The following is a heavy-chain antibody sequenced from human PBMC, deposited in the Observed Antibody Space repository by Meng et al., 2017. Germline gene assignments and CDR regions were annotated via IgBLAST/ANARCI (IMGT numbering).Heavy chain of an antibody. CDR2: ISYDGSNK. CDR1: GFTFSSYA. D-gene: IGHD4-17*01. Sequence: GESLKISCAASGFTFSSYAMHWVRQAPGKGLEWVAVISYDGSNKYYADSVKGRFTISRDNSKNTLYLQMNSMRAEDTAVYYCARDRWTTVTRSPDYWGQGTQVTVSS. J-gene: IGHJ4*01. CDR3: ARDRWTTVTRSPDY. V-gene: IGHV3-30*01.